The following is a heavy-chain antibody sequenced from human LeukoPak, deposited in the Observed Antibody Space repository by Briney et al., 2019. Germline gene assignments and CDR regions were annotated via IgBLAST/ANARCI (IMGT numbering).Heavy chain of an antibody. Sequence: ASVKLSCVASGYIFMNYGISWVRQAPGQGLEWMGWISENNGKKHYAQKFQGRVTMTRDTSISTAYMELSRLRSDDTAVYYCARVPIFGVVIIDYWGQGTLVTVSS. CDR2: ISENNGKK. CDR3: ARVPIFGVVIIDY. D-gene: IGHD3-3*01. J-gene: IGHJ4*02. CDR1: GYIFMNYG. V-gene: IGHV1-18*01.